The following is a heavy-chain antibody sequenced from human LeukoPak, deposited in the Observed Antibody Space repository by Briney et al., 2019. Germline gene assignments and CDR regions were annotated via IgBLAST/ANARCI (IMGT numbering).Heavy chain of an antibody. D-gene: IGHD4-23*01. CDR1: GFTSSYYG. Sequence: GGSLRLSCAASGFTSSYYGMQWVRQAPGKGLEWVALIWHDGGKRYYADSVKGRFSISRDNAKNTLYLQMNSLRVEDTAVYYCARGRPHGNDYWGQGTLVTVSS. CDR2: IWHDGGKR. J-gene: IGHJ4*02. V-gene: IGHV3-33*01. CDR3: ARGRPHGNDY.